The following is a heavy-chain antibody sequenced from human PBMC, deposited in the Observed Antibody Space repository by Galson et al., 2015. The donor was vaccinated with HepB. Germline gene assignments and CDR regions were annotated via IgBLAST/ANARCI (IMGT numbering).Heavy chain of an antibody. CDR2: TSSKNGNT. D-gene: IGHD3-9*01. Sequence: SVKVSCKASGYTLSSYDISWIRQAPGQGLEWMGWTSSKNGNTGYARRFQDRLTMTTDTSTATAYMELRGLRSDDTAVYYCARAPTSFDILAGMGAFDIWGQGTVVVVSS. J-gene: IGHJ3*02. V-gene: IGHV1-18*04. CDR1: GYTLSSYD. CDR3: ARAPTSFDILAGMGAFDI.